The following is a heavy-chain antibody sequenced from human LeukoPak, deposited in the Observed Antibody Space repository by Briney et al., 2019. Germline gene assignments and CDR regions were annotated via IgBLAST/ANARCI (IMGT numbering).Heavy chain of an antibody. J-gene: IGHJ5*02. CDR1: GFTFKLYW. Sequence: GGSLRLSCAASGFTFKLYWMHWVRQVPGKAPVWVSRINDDGSDTRYADSVKGRFTISRDDATNMVFLQMNSLRPEDTAIYYCIRGGPSTWSWGQGTLVTVSS. V-gene: IGHV3-74*01. D-gene: IGHD2-15*01. CDR3: IRGGPSTWS. CDR2: INDDGSDT.